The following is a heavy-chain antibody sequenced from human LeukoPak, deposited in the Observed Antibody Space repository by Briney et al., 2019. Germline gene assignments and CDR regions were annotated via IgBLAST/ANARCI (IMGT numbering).Heavy chain of an antibody. CDR3: ARGGSPIYYYYIHV. D-gene: IGHD2-2*01. Sequence: GASVKVSCKASGYTFTGYYMHWVRQAPGQGLEWMGWINPNSGGTNYAQKFQGRVTMTRDTSSSAAYMELIRLRSDDTAVYYCARGGSPIYYYYIHVWGKGTTVTISS. V-gene: IGHV1-2*02. CDR2: INPNSGGT. CDR1: GYTFTGYY. J-gene: IGHJ6*03.